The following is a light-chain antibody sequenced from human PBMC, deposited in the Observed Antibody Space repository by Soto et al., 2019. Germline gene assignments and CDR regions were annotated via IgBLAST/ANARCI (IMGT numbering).Light chain of an antibody. CDR2: RAS. CDR3: QQYGSSH. Sequence: EIVMTQSPATLSVSPGERATLSCRASQSLNGNVAWYQQKPGQAPRLLIYRASTRATGVPGRFSASGSGTDFTLTISSLEPEDFAVYYCQQYGSSHFGGGTKVDIK. V-gene: IGKV3-15*01. J-gene: IGKJ4*01. CDR1: QSLNGN.